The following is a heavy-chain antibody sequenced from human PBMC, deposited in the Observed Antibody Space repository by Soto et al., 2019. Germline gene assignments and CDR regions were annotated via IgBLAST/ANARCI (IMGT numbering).Heavy chain of an antibody. V-gene: IGHV4-59*12. CDR2: IYYSGST. CDR3: AREYSGYDRGDAFDI. CDR1: GGSISSYY. Sequence: PSETLSLTCTVSGGSISSYYWSWIRQPPGKGLEWVGYIYYSGSTNYSPSLKSRVTISVDTSKNQFSLKLSSVTAADTAVYYCAREYSGYDRGDAFDIWGQGTMVTVSS. J-gene: IGHJ3*02. D-gene: IGHD5-12*01.